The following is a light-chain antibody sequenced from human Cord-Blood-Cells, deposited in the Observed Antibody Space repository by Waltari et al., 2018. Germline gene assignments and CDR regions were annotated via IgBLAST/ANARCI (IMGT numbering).Light chain of an antibody. V-gene: IGKV1-39*01. CDR3: QQSYSTPICT. CDR2: AAS. Sequence: DIQMTQSPSSLSASVGDRVTITFRASQSISSYLNWYQQKPGKAPQLLLYAASSLQSGVPPRFSGSGSETEFTLTRSSQQPEDFATYFCQQSYSTPICTFDPATKVDIK. J-gene: IGKJ3*01. CDR1: QSISSY.